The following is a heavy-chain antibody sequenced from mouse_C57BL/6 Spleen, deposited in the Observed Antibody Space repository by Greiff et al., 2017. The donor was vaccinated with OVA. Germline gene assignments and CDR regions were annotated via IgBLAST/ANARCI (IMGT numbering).Heavy chain of an antibody. D-gene: IGHD3-2*02. Sequence: EVNVVESGGGLVQPGGSLSLSCAASGFTFTDYYMSWVRQPPGKALEWLGFIRNRANGYTTEYSASVKGRFTISRDNSQSILYLQMNALRAEDSATYYCARYTSSGLDYWGQGTTLTVSS. J-gene: IGHJ2*01. CDR1: GFTFTDYY. V-gene: IGHV7-3*01. CDR3: ARYTSSGLDY. CDR2: IRNRANGYTT.